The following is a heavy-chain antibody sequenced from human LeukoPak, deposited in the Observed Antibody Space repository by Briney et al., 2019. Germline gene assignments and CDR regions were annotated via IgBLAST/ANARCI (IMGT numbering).Heavy chain of an antibody. CDR1: GGSFSGYY. Sequence: SETLSLTCAVYGGSFSGYYWSWIRQPPGKGLEWIGEINHSGSTNYNPSLKSRVTISVDTSKNQFSLKLSSVTAADTAVYYCARGSRRGSSWYSGYFQHWGQGTLVTVSS. J-gene: IGHJ1*01. V-gene: IGHV4-34*01. CDR3: ARGSRRGSSWYSGYFQH. D-gene: IGHD6-13*01. CDR2: INHSGST.